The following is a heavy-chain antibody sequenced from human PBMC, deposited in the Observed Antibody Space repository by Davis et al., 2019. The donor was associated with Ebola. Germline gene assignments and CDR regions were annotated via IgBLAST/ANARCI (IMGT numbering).Heavy chain of an antibody. CDR3: VKDRGFLIRDFDY. V-gene: IGHV3-30*18. J-gene: IGHJ4*02. D-gene: IGHD3-10*01. Sequence: SLKISCAASGFTFRSSGMHWVRQAPGKGLEWVADISFDGSNKYYADSVKGRFSMSRDNSKNTVYLQMNSLRAEDTAVYYCVKDRGFLIRDFDYWGQGALVTVSS. CDR1: GFTFRSSG. CDR2: ISFDGSNK.